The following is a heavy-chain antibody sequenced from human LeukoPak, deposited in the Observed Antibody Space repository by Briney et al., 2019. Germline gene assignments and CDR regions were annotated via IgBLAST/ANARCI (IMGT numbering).Heavy chain of an antibody. D-gene: IGHD3-10*01. V-gene: IGHV3-23*01. CDR1: GFTFSSYA. CDR2: ISGSDDSA. J-gene: IGHJ3*02. Sequence: GGSLRLSCATSGFTFSSYAMNWVRQAPGKGLEWVSAISGSDDSAYYADSVKGRFTISRDKSKNTLYLQMHSLRAEDTAVYYCAKSNGYGLVDIWGQGTMVTVSS. CDR3: AKSNGYGLVDI.